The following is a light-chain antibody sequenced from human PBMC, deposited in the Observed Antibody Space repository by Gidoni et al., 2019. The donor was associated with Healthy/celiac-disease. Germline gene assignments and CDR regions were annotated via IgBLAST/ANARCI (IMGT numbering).Light chain of an antibody. CDR2: DVS. V-gene: IGLV2-14*01. CDR1: SSDVGGYNY. J-gene: IGLJ1*01. Sequence: QSALTQPASVSGSPGQSITISCTGTSSDVGGYNYVSWYQQHPGKAPKLIIYDVSHRPSGVYNRFSGSKSGNTASLTISGLQAEDEADYYCSSYTSSSTVFGTGTKVTVL. CDR3: SSYTSSSTV.